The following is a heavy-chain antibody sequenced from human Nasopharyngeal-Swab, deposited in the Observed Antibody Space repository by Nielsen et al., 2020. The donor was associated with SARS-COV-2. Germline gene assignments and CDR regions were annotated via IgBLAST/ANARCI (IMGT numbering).Heavy chain of an antibody. CDR3: AREVFRDSGSYRRAPYFDY. D-gene: IGHD1-26*01. CDR2: ISSSGSTI. J-gene: IGHJ4*02. Sequence: GGFLRLSCAASGFTFSDYYMSWIRQAPGKGLEWVSYISSSGSTIYYADSVKGRFTISRDNAKNSLYLQMNSLRAEDTAVYYCAREVFRDSGSYRRAPYFDYWGQGTLVTVSS. CDR1: GFTFSDYY. V-gene: IGHV3-11*01.